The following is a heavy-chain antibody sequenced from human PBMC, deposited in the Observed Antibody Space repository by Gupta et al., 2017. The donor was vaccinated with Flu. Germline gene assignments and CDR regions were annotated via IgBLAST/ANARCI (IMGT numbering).Heavy chain of an antibody. Sequence: EVQLVESGGGVVRPGGSLRLSCAASGFPFDDYGMSWVRQAPGKGLEWVSGINWNGGSTGYADSVKGRFTISRDNAKNSLYLQMNSLRAEDTALYHCARAAIYDSSGYYYKSPHYFDYWGQGTLVTVSS. V-gene: IGHV3-20*01. J-gene: IGHJ4*02. CDR2: INWNGGST. CDR3: ARAAIYDSSGYYYKSPHYFDY. CDR1: GFPFDDYG. D-gene: IGHD3-22*01.